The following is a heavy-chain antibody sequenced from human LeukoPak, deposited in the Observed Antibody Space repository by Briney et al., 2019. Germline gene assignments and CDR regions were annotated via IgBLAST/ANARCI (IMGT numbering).Heavy chain of an antibody. Sequence: PSETLSLTCTVSGGSISSSSYYWGWIRQPPGKGLEWIGSIYYSGSTYYNPSLKSRVTISVDTSKNQFSLKLSSMTAADTAVYYCARLRGYCSSTSCYVAFDIWGQGTMVTVSS. CDR1: GGSISSSSYY. D-gene: IGHD2-2*01. CDR2: IYYSGST. CDR3: ARLRGYCSSTSCYVAFDI. V-gene: IGHV4-39*01. J-gene: IGHJ3*02.